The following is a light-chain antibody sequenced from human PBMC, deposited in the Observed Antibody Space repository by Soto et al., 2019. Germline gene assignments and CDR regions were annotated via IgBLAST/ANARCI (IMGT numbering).Light chain of an antibody. J-gene: IGLJ1*01. CDR1: GSDVGAYNL. CDR2: EVN. V-gene: IGLV2-14*02. Sequence: QSVLTQPASVSGSPGQSITISCAGTGSDVGAYNLVSWYQQHPGKAPKLIICEVNTRPSGISNRFSGSKSGATATLGIPVLQIGDEADYYCGAWDSSLSAFYVFGTGTKVTVL. CDR3: GAWDSSLSAFYV.